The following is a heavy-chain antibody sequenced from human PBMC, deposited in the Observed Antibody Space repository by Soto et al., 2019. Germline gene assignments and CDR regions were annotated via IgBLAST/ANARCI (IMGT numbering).Heavy chain of an antibody. CDR3: AREALYNVLFYGMDV. J-gene: IGHJ6*02. CDR2: INPNSGGT. Sequence: ASVKVSCKASGYTFTGYYMHWVRQAPGQGLEWMGWINPNSGGTNYAQKFQGWVTITRDTSISTAYMEMSRLRSDDMAVYYCAREALYNVLFYGMDVWGQGTTVTVSS. CDR1: GYTFTGYY. D-gene: IGHD1-20*01. V-gene: IGHV1-2*04.